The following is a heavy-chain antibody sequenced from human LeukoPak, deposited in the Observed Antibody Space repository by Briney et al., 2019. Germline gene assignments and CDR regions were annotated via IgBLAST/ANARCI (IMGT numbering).Heavy chain of an antibody. CDR1: GFTFSSYA. V-gene: IGHV3-23*01. Sequence: PGGSLRLSCAASGFTFSSYAMSWVRQAPGKGLEWVSAISGSGGSTYYADSVKGRFTISRDNSKNTLYLQMNSLRAEDTAVYYCAKLPRGFGELYVGYWGQGTLVTVSS. CDR2: ISGSGGST. J-gene: IGHJ4*02. D-gene: IGHD3-10*01. CDR3: AKLPRGFGELYVGY.